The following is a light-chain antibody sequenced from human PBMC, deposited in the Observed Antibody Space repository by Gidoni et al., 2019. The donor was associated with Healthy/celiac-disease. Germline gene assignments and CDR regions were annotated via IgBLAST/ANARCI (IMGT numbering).Light chain of an antibody. Sequence: EILLTPSPATLSVSPGESATLSCRASQSISSNLDWYQQKPGQAPRLLIYGASTRATGIPARFSGSGSGTEFTLTISSLQSEDFAVYYCQQYNNWPRITFGQGTKVEIK. V-gene: IGKV3-15*01. CDR2: GAS. CDR1: QSISSN. J-gene: IGKJ1*01. CDR3: QQYNNWPRIT.